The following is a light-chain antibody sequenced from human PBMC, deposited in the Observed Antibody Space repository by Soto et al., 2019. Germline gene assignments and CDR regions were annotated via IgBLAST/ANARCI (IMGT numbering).Light chain of an antibody. CDR2: AAS. J-gene: IGKJ5*01. Sequence: DIQMTQSPSSLSASVGDRVTITCRASQDISSYLHWYQKKPGDAPNLLIYAASSLQSGVSSRFSGSGSGAEFTLTISSLQPDDVATYYCQQYMTYSTFGQGTRLEIK. CDR1: QDISSY. CDR3: QQYMTYST. V-gene: IGKV1-39*01.